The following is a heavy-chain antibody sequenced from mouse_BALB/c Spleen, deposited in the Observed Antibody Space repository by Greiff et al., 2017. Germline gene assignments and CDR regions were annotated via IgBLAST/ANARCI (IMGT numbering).Heavy chain of an antibody. Sequence: QVTLNESGPGILQPSQTLSLTCSFSGFSLSTSGMGVSWIRQPSGKGLEWLAHIYWDDDKRYNPSLKSRLTLSKDTSSNQVFLKITSVDTADTATYYCARAYYRYDGFAYWGQGTLVTVSA. D-gene: IGHD2-14*01. V-gene: IGHV8-12*01. J-gene: IGHJ3*01. CDR1: GFSLSTSGMG. CDR3: ARAYYRYDGFAY. CDR2: IYWDDDK.